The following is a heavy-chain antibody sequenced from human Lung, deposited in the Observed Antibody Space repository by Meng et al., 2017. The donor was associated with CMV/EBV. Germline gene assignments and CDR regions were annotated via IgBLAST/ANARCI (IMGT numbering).Heavy chain of an antibody. D-gene: IGHD2-2*01. Sequence: ASXXVSXKASGYTFTGYYMHWVRQAPGQGLEWMGWINPNSGGTNYAQKFQGRVTMTRDTSISTAYMELSRLRSDDTAVYYCAGGPRGSTSLGYWGQGTLVTVSS. CDR3: AGGPRGSTSLGY. CDR2: INPNSGGT. V-gene: IGHV1-2*02. J-gene: IGHJ4*02. CDR1: GYTFTGYY.